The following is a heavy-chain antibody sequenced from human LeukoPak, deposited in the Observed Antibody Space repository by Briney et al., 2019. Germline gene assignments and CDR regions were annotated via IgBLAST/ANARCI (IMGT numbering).Heavy chain of an antibody. V-gene: IGHV3-66*01. J-gene: IGHJ5*02. CDR2: IYSGGST. Sequence: SVIYSGGSTYYADSVKGRFTISRDNSKNTLYLQMNSLRAEDTAVYYCARDMVYDSSGYSSWGQGTLVTVSS. CDR3: ARDMVYDSSGYSS. D-gene: IGHD3-22*01.